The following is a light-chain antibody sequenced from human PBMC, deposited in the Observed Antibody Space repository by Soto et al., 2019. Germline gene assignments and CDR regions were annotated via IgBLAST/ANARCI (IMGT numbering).Light chain of an antibody. V-gene: IGLV2-14*01. CDR3: NSYTSSSTLV. Sequence: QSVLTQPASVSGSPGQSITISCTGTSSDVGGYNYVSWYQQHPGKAPKLIICEVINRPSGVSNRFSGSKSGNTASLTISGLQAEDEADYYCNSYTSSSTLVFGTGTKVTVL. CDR1: SSDVGGYNY. CDR2: EVI. J-gene: IGLJ1*01.